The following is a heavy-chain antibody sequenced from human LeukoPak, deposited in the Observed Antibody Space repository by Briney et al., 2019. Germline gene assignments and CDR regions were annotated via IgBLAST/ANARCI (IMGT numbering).Heavy chain of an antibody. V-gene: IGHV3-30*18. J-gene: IGHJ4*02. CDR2: ISYDGSNK. CDR1: GFTFSSYG. Sequence: PGGSLRLSCAASGFTFSSYGMHWVRQAPGKGLEWVAVISYDGSNKYYADSVKGRFTISRDNSKNTLYLQMNSLRAEDTAVYYCAKDGPYYYDSSGYPSSTFDYWGQGTLVTASS. D-gene: IGHD3-22*01. CDR3: AKDGPYYYDSSGYPSSTFDY.